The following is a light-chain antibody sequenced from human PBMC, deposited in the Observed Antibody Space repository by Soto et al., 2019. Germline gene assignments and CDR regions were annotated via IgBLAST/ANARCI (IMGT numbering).Light chain of an antibody. J-gene: IGKJ3*01. CDR1: QGIISY. Sequence: DIQLTPSPSFLSASVGDRVTITCRASQGIISYLAWYQQKPGKAPNLLIYGASTLQSGVPSRFSGSGSGTEFTLTISSLQPEDFATYYCQQLNSSPLTFGPGTKVDI. V-gene: IGKV1-9*01. CDR3: QQLNSSPLT. CDR2: GAS.